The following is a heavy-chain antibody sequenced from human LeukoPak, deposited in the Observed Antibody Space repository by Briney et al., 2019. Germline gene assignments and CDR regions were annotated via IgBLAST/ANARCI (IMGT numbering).Heavy chain of an antibody. CDR3: AGVVCGSGRWITPNWFAP. CDR2: IIPIFGTA. Sequence: GSSVKVSCKASGGTFSSYAISWVRQAPGQGLEWMGGIIPIFGTANYAQKFQGRVTITTDESTSTAYMELSSLRSEDTAVYYCAGVVCGSGRWITPNWFAPWGQGTLVTVSS. D-gene: IGHD3-10*01. V-gene: IGHV1-69*05. J-gene: IGHJ5*02. CDR1: GGTFSSYA.